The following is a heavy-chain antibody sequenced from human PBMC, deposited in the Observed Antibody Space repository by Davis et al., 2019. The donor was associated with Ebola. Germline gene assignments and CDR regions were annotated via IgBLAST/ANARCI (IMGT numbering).Heavy chain of an antibody. CDR3: ARRDSSSDWYFDL. Sequence: GESLKISCKTSGYSFTSYWIAWVRQMPGKGLEWMGIIYPGDSDTRYSPSFQGQVTMSADKSISTAYLQWSSLKASDTAMYYCARRDSSSDWYFDLWGRGTLVTVSS. CDR1: GYSFTSYW. J-gene: IGHJ2*01. V-gene: IGHV5-51*01. CDR2: IYPGDSDT. D-gene: IGHD6-6*01.